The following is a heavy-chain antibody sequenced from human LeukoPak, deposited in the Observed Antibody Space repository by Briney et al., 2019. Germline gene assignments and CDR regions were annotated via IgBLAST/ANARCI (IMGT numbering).Heavy chain of an antibody. Sequence: GGSLRLSCVASGFIFSFYEFNWVRQAPGEGPEWISYISTSGSTIYYLDSVKGRFTISRDNAKNSLYLQMSSLRAEDTDVYYCARGHDLDWAAPTQFYGMDVWGQGTTVTVSS. CDR3: ARGHDLDWAAPTQFYGMDV. J-gene: IGHJ6*02. D-gene: IGHD6-6*01. V-gene: IGHV3-48*03. CDR1: GFIFSFYE. CDR2: ISTSGSTI.